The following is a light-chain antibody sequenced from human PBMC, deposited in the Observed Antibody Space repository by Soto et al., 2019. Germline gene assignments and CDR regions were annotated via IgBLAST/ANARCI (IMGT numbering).Light chain of an antibody. CDR1: SSNIGSNT. CDR2: SNN. V-gene: IGLV1-44*01. J-gene: IGLJ2*01. Sequence: QSVLTQPPSASGTPGQRVTISCSGSSSNIGSNTVNWYQQLPGTAPKLLLYSNNQRPSGVPDRFSGSTSGASDSLAISGLQSEDEADYYCAAWDDSLNGVVFGGGTKLTVL. CDR3: AAWDDSLNGVV.